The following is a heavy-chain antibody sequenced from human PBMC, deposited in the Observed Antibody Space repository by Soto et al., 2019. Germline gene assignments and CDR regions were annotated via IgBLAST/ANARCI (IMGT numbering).Heavy chain of an antibody. D-gene: IGHD1-26*01. CDR2: VRSDGDTT. V-gene: IGHV3-23*01. Sequence: EVQVLESGGGLVQPGGSLRLSCAASGFTFSRYGMNWVRQAPGKGLEWVSGVRSDGDTTYNADSVKDRFTVSRDNFKKTVDLQMNSLRVEDTAVYYCAKGKGVGATPDGANCWGQGTLVTVSS. J-gene: IGHJ4*02. CDR1: GFTFSRYG. CDR3: AKGKGVGATPDGANC.